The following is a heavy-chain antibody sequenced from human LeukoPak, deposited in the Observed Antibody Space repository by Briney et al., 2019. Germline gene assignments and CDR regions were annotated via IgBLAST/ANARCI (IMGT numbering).Heavy chain of an antibody. D-gene: IGHD4-17*01. Sequence: GESLQISCKGSGYIFTSYWIGWVRQLPGKGLEWMGIIYPGDSDTRYSPSFQGQVTISADKSISTAYLQWSSLKASDTAMYYCASCLRCPFDYWGQGTLVTVSS. CDR2: IYPGDSDT. J-gene: IGHJ4*02. V-gene: IGHV5-51*01. CDR3: ASCLRCPFDY. CDR1: GYIFTSYW.